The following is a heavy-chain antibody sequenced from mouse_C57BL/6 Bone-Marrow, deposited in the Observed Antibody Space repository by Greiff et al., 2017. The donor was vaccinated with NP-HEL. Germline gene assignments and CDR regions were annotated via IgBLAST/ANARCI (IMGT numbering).Heavy chain of an antibody. CDR2: ISYDGSN. CDR3: AKERNYYGSSYGYFDV. CDR1: GYSITSGYY. Sequence: EVKLVESGPGLVKPSQSLSLTCSVTGYSITSGYYWNWIRQFPGNKLEWMGYISYDGSNNFNPSLKNRISITRDTSKNQFFLKLNSVTTEDTATYYCAKERNYYGSSYGYFDVWGTGTTVTVSS. J-gene: IGHJ1*03. V-gene: IGHV3-6*01. D-gene: IGHD1-1*01.